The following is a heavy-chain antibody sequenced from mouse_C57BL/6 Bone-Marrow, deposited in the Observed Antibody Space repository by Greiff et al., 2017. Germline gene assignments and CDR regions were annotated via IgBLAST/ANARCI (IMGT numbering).Heavy chain of an antibody. CDR3: ARRVGAWFAY. V-gene: IGHV1-55*01. J-gene: IGHJ3*01. CDR2: IYPGSGST. D-gene: IGHD1-1*01. Sequence: QVQLKQPGAELVKPGASVKMSCKASGYTFTSYWITCVKQRPGQGLEWIGDIYPGSGSTNYNEKFKSKATLTVDTSSSTAYMQLSSLTSEDSAVYYCARRVGAWFAYWGQGTLVTVSA. CDR1: GYTFTSYW.